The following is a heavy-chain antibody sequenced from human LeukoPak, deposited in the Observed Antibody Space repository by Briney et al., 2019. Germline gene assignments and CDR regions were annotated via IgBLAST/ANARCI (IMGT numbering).Heavy chain of an antibody. D-gene: IGHD3-9*01. CDR2: ISGSGGST. V-gene: IGHV3-23*01. CDR1: GFTFSSYA. CDR3: AKDPHILTGPYYFDY. Sequence: PGGSLRLSCAASGFTFSSYAMSWVRQAPGKGLVWVSAISGSGGSTYYADSVKGRFTISRDNSKNTLYLQMNSLRAEDTAVYYCAKDPHILTGPYYFDYWAQGTLVTVSS. J-gene: IGHJ4*02.